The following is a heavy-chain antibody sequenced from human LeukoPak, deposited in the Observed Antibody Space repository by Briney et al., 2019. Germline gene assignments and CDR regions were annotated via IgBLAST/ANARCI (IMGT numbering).Heavy chain of an antibody. CDR3: TTEPYSSGWPYYFDY. D-gene: IGHD6-19*01. Sequence: GGSLRLSCAASGFTFSNAWMSWVRQAPGKGLELVGRIKSKTDGGTTDYAAPVKGRFTISRDDSKNTLYLQMNSLKTEDTAVYYCTTEPYSSGWPYYFDYWGQGTLVTVSS. J-gene: IGHJ4*02. CDR2: IKSKTDGGTT. CDR1: GFTFSNAW. V-gene: IGHV3-15*01.